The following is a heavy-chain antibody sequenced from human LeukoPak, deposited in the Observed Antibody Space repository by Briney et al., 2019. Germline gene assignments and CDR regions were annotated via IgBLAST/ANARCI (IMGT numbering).Heavy chain of an antibody. V-gene: IGHV3-7*01. Sequence: GGSLRLSCTASGFTFSSYWMSWVRQAPGKGLEWVANIKKDGSEKYYVDSVKGRFTISRDNAKTSLYLQMNSLRAEDTAVYYCARDGGATAFDYWGQGTLVTVSS. D-gene: IGHD1-26*01. CDR1: GFTFSSYW. CDR3: ARDGGATAFDY. J-gene: IGHJ4*02. CDR2: IKKDGSEK.